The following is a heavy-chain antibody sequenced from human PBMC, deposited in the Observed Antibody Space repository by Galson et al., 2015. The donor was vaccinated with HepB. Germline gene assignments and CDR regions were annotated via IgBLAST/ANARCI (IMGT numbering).Heavy chain of an antibody. J-gene: IGHJ4*02. CDR2: ISYDGSNK. D-gene: IGHD5-24*01. Sequence: SLRLSCAASGFTFSSYGMHWVRQAPGKGLEWVAVISYDGSNKYYADSVKGRFTISRDNSKNTLYLQMNSLRAEDTAVYYCAKDDGRWRPFDYWGQGTLVTVSS. V-gene: IGHV3-30*18. CDR1: GFTFSSYG. CDR3: AKDDGRWRPFDY.